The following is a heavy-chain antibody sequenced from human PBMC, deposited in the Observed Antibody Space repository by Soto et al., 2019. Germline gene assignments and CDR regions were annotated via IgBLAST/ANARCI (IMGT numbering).Heavy chain of an antibody. CDR2: IIAAGNT. V-gene: IGHV3-23*01. D-gene: IGHD2-2*01. J-gene: IGHJ4*02. Sequence: EVHLLESGGGLAQPGGSLRLSCAASGFTFSDYAMSWVRQAPGKGLEWVSTIIAAGNTYYEDSVKGRFTISRDNSKNTLYLQMNSLRVEDTALYYCARRSLGQCNHTRCYPFDYWCQGTLVTVSS. CDR1: GFTFSDYA. CDR3: ARRSLGQCNHTRCYPFDY.